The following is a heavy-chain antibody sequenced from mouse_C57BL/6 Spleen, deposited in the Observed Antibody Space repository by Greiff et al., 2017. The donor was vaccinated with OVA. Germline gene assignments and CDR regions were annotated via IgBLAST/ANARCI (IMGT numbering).Heavy chain of an antibody. CDR2: INPNNGGT. CDR1: GYTFTDYY. D-gene: IGHD1-1*01. Sequence: VQLQQSGPELVKPGASVKISCKASGYTFTDYYMNWVKQSHGKSLEWIGDINPNNGGTSYNQKFKGKATLTVDKSSSTAYMELRSLTSEDSAVYYCARGHYYGSSPFFDYWGQGTTLTVSS. J-gene: IGHJ2*01. CDR3: ARGHYYGSSPFFDY. V-gene: IGHV1-26*01.